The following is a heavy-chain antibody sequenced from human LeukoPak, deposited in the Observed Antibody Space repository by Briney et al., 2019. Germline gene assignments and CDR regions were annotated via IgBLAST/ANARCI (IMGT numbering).Heavy chain of an antibody. Sequence: PAGSLRLSCAASGFTFSSYSMNWVRQAPGKGLEWVSSISSSSSYIYYADSVKGRFTISRDNAKNSLYLQMNSLRAEDTAVYYCARGAAAGQDYWGQGTLVTVSS. CDR2: ISSSSSYI. V-gene: IGHV3-21*01. D-gene: IGHD6-13*01. CDR3: ARGAAAGQDY. CDR1: GFTFSSYS. J-gene: IGHJ4*02.